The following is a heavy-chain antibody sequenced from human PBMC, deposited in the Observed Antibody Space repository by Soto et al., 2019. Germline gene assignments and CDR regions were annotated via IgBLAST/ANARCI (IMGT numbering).Heavy chain of an antibody. D-gene: IGHD2-2*01. Sequence: EVQLVESGGGLVQPGGSLRLACAASGFTFTTYDMHWVRQVPGKGLEWVPSIGTAGDTHYADSVKGRFTISRENAKNSLYLQMNSLGAGDTAVYYCTRGFYCSSTSCYVDAFNIWGQGTMVTVSS. CDR3: TRGFYCSSTSCYVDAFNI. CDR1: GFTFTTYD. J-gene: IGHJ3*02. V-gene: IGHV3-13*01. CDR2: IGTAGDT.